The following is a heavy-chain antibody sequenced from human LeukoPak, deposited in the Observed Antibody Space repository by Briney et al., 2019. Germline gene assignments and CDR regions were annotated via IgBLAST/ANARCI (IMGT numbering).Heavy chain of an antibody. CDR3: ARGITGPTEWQVWFDP. Sequence: PSETLSLTCAVYGGTFSGYYCSWIRQPPGKGLEWIGEINHSGSTNYNPSIKSRVTISVATSKNQFSLRLSSVTAADTAVYYCARGITGPTEWQVWFDPWGQGTLVTVSS. J-gene: IGHJ5*02. V-gene: IGHV4-34*01. CDR1: GGTFSGYY. CDR2: INHSGST. D-gene: IGHD1-20*01.